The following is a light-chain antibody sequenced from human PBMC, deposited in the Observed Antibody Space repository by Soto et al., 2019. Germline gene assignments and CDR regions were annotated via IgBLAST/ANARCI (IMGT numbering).Light chain of an antibody. V-gene: IGLV3-1*01. CDR1: KLGYKY. CDR2: QDS. CDR3: QAWDSSTVV. J-gene: IGLJ2*01. Sequence: SYELTQPPSVSVSPGQTASITCSGDKLGYKYACWYQQKPGQSPVLVIYQDSKRPSGIPERFSGSNSGNTATLTINGTQAMDEADYYCQAWDSSTVVFGGGTKVTVL.